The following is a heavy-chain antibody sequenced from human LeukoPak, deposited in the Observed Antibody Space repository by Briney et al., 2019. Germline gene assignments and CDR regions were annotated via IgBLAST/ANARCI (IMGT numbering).Heavy chain of an antibody. J-gene: IGHJ3*02. D-gene: IGHD3-22*01. CDR1: GGSISSYY. Sequence: SETLSLTCTVSGGSISSYYWSWIRQPQGKGPEWIGYIYYSGSTNYNPSLKSRVTISVDTSKNQFSLKLSSVTAADTAVYYCARVLGYYDSRAFDIWGQGTMVTVSS. CDR2: IYYSGST. CDR3: ARVLGYYDSRAFDI. V-gene: IGHV4-59*01.